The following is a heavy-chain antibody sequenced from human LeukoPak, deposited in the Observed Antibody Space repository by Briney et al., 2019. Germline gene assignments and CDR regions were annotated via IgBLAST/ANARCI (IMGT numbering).Heavy chain of an antibody. CDR3: TKGPNGDYIGAFDP. D-gene: IGHD4-17*01. Sequence: GGPLRLSCAGPGLIFSNYAMTWVRQAPGKGLEWVSSITGNGGSAVYTDSVKGRFTTSRDNSKNTLYLQMNSLRAEDTALYYCTKGPNGDYIGAFDPWGQGTLVTVSS. V-gene: IGHV3-23*01. J-gene: IGHJ5*02. CDR2: ITGNGGSA. CDR1: GLIFSNYA.